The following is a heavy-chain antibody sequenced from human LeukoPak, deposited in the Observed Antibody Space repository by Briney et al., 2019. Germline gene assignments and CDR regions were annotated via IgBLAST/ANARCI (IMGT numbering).Heavy chain of an antibody. D-gene: IGHD5-18*01. CDR3: ARTRGYSYGLYFDY. Sequence: PGGSLRLSCVASGFTFSRYWMGWVRQAPGKGLDWVANIKQDGSEKYYVYSVKGRFSISRDSAKNSLYLQMNSLRAEDTAVYYCARTRGYSYGLYFDYWGQGTLVTVSS. V-gene: IGHV3-7*01. J-gene: IGHJ4*02. CDR2: IKQDGSEK. CDR1: GFTFSRYW.